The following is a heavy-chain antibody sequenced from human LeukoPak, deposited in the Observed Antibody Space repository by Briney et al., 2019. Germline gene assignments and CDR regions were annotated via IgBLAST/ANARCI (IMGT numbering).Heavy chain of an antibody. CDR2: IYFTGST. V-gene: IGHV4-59*01. J-gene: IGHJ6*03. D-gene: IGHD3-10*01. CDR1: GGSISSYY. CDR3: ARTYYSGSGIYPGYYNMDV. Sequence: PSETLSLTCTVSGGSISSYYWSWIRQPPGKGLEWIGYIYFTGSTNYNPSLKSRVTISVDTFKNQFSLNLSSVTPADTAVYYCARTYYSGSGIYPGYYNMDVWGKGTTVTVSS.